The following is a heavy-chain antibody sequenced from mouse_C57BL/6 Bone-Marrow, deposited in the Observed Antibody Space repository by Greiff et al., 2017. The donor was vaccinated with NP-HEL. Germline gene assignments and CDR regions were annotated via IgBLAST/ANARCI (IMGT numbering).Heavy chain of an antibody. CDR2: IYPGGGYT. CDR1: GYTFTNYW. D-gene: IGHD1-1*01. CDR3: ARHGRPHYYAMDY. J-gene: IGHJ4*01. Sequence: QVHVKQSGAELVRPGTSVKMSCKASGYTFTNYWIGWAKQRPGHGLEWIGDIYPGGGYTNYNEKFKGKATLTADKSSSTAYMQFSSLTSEDSAIYYCARHGRPHYYAMDYWGQGTSVTVSS. V-gene: IGHV1-63*01.